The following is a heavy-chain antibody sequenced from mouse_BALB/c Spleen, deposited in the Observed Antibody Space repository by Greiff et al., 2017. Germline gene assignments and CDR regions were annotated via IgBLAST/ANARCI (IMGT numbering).Heavy chain of an antibody. J-gene: IGHJ3*01. CDR1: GYTFTSYT. CDR3: ARSSGTWFAY. V-gene: IGHV1-4*02. D-gene: IGHD4-1*01. CDR2: INPSSGYT. Sequence: QVQLQQSAAELARPGASVKMSCKASGYTFTSYTMHWVKQRPGQGLEWIGYINPSSGYTEYNQKFKDKTTLTADKSSSTAYMQLSSLTSEDSAVYYCARSSGTWFAYWGQGTLVTVSA.